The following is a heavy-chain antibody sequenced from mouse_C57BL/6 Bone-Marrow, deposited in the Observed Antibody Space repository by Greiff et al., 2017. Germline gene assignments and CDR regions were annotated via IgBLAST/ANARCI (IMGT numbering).Heavy chain of an antibody. CDR1: GFNIQNPY. V-gene: IGHV14-3*01. D-gene: IGHD2-1*01. CDR2: IDPANGNT. Sequence: EVKLQESVAELVRPGASVKLSCTASGFNIQNPYMHWVKQRPDQGLEWIGRIDPANGNTNYAPKFPGKATITADTSSNTAYLQLRSLTSEDTAIYYCAYGGNYGNYPFADGGQGTRVTVSA. CDR3: AYGGNYGNYPFAD. J-gene: IGHJ3*01.